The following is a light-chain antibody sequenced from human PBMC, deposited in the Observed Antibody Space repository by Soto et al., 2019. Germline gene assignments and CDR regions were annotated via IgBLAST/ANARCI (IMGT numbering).Light chain of an antibody. CDR3: QQYNNWPPT. J-gene: IGKJ4*01. Sequence: EIVMTQSPATLSVSPGERVTLSCRASQSVSSNLAWYQQKPGQAPRLLIHGASTRATGIPARFRGSGSGTEFTLPISRLQSEDSAVYYCQQYNNWPPTFGGGTKVEIK. V-gene: IGKV3-15*01. CDR2: GAS. CDR1: QSVSSN.